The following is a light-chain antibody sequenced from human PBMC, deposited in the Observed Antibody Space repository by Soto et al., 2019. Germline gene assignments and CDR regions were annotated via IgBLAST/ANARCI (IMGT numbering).Light chain of an antibody. Sequence: QSALTQPASVSGSPGQSITISCTGSSRDIGGYNYVSWYQHHPGKVPKLIIYEVSNRPSGVSNRFSGSKSGNTASLTISGLQAEDEADYYCSSYSSTSSNPLVVFGTGTKLTVL. CDR1: SRDIGGYNY. V-gene: IGLV2-14*01. J-gene: IGLJ1*01. CDR3: SSYSSTSSNPLVV. CDR2: EVS.